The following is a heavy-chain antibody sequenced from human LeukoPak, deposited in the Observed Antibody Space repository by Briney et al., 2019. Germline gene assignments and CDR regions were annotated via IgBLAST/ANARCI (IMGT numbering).Heavy chain of an antibody. V-gene: IGHV4-59*02. J-gene: IGHJ4*02. CDR1: GASVTDYY. Sequence: SETLSLTCSVSGASVTDYYWSWIRQTPGKGLECPAHIYYSVTTHYNPSLKSRLTISVETSKNQFSLKLSSVTAADTAVYYCASRGRAGSDMLALDYWGQGTLITVSS. CDR2: IYYSVTT. D-gene: IGHD6-19*01. CDR3: ASRGRAGSDMLALDY.